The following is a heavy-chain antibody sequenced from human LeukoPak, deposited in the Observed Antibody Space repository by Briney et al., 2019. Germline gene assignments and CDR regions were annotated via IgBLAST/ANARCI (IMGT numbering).Heavy chain of an antibody. D-gene: IGHD5-12*01. J-gene: IGHJ4*02. CDR2: IIPIFGTA. CDR3: ARSPRGYSGYDPLTYFDY. CDR1: GYTFTSYA. Sequence: ASVKVSCKASGYTFTSYAISWVRQAPGQGLEWMGGIIPIFGTANYAQKFQGRVTITADESTSTAYMGLSSLRSEDTAVYYCARSPRGYSGYDPLTYFDYWGQGTLVTVSS. V-gene: IGHV1-69*13.